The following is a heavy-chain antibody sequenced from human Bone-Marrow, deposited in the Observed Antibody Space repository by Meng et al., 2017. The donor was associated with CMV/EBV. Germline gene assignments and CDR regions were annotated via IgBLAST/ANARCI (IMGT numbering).Heavy chain of an antibody. CDR3: ARASTGIGDIVVVPAALKWRYYYGMDV. J-gene: IGHJ6*02. Sequence: ASGKVSCKASGYTFTGYYMHWVQQAPGQGLEWMGWINPNSGGTNYAQKFQGRVTMTRDTSISTAYMELSRLRSDDTAVYYCARASTGIGDIVVVPAALKWRYYYGMDVWGQGTTVTVSS. D-gene: IGHD2-2*01. V-gene: IGHV1-2*02. CDR2: INPNSGGT. CDR1: GYTFTGYY.